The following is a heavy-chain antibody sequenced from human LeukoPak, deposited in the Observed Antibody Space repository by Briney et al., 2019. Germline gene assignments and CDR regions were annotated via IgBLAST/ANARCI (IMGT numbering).Heavy chain of an antibody. CDR3: ARQYYDNTGYYYFDY. CDR1: GGAITGSSYY. CDR2: MYYSGST. V-gene: IGHV4-39*01. D-gene: IGHD3-22*01. Sequence: SETLSLTCTVSGGAITGSSYYWGWLRQPPGQGLDWIGSMYYSGSTYYNPSLKSRVTISADTSRNQFTLKLSSVTVADAAVYYCARQYYDNTGYYYFDYWGQGTLVAVSS. J-gene: IGHJ4*02.